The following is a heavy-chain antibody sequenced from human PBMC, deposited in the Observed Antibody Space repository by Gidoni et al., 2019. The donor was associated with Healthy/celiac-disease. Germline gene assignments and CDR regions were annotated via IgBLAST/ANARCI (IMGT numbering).Heavy chain of an antibody. Sequence: EVQLVESGGGWVKPGGSLGLSCSASGFTFSNAWMSWVRQAPGKGLEWVGLIKSKTYGGTTDYVAPVKGRFTISRDDSKTTLYLQMNSLKTEDTAVYYCTTYSSSWYDLDFDYWGQGTLVTVSS. CDR1: GFTFSNAW. V-gene: IGHV3-15*01. D-gene: IGHD6-13*01. CDR3: TTYSSSWYDLDFDY. J-gene: IGHJ4*02. CDR2: IKSKTYGGTT.